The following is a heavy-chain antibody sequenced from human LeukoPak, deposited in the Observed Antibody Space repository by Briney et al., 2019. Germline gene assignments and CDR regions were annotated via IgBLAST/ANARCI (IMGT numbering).Heavy chain of an antibody. Sequence: RGESLKIPCQGSGYTFTSYWIGWVPQIPGKGLEWMGIIYPGDSETRYSPSFQGQVTISADKSISTAYLQWSSLKASDTAMYYCARSYYDFWSGYYTPPPVDPWGQGTLVTVSS. D-gene: IGHD3-3*01. CDR1: GYTFTSYW. J-gene: IGHJ5*02. V-gene: IGHV5-51*01. CDR3: ARSYYDFWSGYYTPPPVDP. CDR2: IYPGDSET.